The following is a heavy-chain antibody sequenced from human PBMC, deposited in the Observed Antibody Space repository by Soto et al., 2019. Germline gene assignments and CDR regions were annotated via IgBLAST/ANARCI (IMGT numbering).Heavy chain of an antibody. D-gene: IGHD2-15*01. J-gene: IGHJ1*01. CDR1: AFTFSSYW. CDR3: ARYQGGYCSGGGCYSAEYFQH. CDR2: IKQDGSKK. Sequence: GGSLRLSCAASAFTFSSYWMSWVRQAPGKGLEWVANIKQDGSKKYYVDSVKGRFTISRDNAKNSLYLQMNSLRAEDTAVYYCARYQGGYCSGGGCYSAEYFQHWGQGTLVTVSS. V-gene: IGHV3-7*01.